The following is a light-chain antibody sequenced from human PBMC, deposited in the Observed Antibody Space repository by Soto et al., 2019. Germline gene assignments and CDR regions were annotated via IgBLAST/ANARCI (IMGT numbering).Light chain of an antibody. CDR1: SNDVGYYDY. CDR3: SSYAGSNNFV. V-gene: IGLV2-8*01. J-gene: IGLJ1*01. CDR2: EVN. Sequence: QSVLTQPPSASGTPGQRVTISCSGSSNDVGYYDYVSWYQQYPGKAPKLMIYEVNKRPSGVPDRFSGSKSGNTAFLTVSGLRAEDEAEYHCSSYAGSNNFVFGTGPRSPS.